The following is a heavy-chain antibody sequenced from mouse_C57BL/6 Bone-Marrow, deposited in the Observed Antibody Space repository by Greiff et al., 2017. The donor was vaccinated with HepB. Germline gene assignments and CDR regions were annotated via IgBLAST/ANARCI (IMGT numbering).Heavy chain of an antibody. Sequence: EVNVVESGGGLVKPGGSLKLSCAASGFTFSDYGMHWVRQAPEKGLEWVAYISSGSSTIYYADTVKGRFTISRDNAKNTLFLQMTSLRSEDTAMYYCASLLWLRRGGFDYWGQGTTLTVSS. J-gene: IGHJ2*01. CDR2: ISSGSSTI. CDR1: GFTFSDYG. D-gene: IGHD2-2*01. V-gene: IGHV5-17*01. CDR3: ASLLWLRRGGFDY.